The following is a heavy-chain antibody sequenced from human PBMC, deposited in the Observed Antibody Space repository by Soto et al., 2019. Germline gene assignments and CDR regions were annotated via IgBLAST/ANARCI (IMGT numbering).Heavy chain of an antibody. CDR2: IYYSGST. Sequence: QVQLQESGPGLVKPSETLSLTCTVSGGSVSSGSYYWSWIRQPPGKGLEWIGCIYYSGSTNYNPSLKSRVTISVDTSKNQFSLKLSSVTAADTAVYYCARGPPQRNDCGGDCYYFQHWGQGTLVTVSS. D-gene: IGHD2-21*02. CDR1: GGSVSSGSYY. V-gene: IGHV4-61*01. CDR3: ARGPPQRNDCGGDCYYFQH. J-gene: IGHJ1*01.